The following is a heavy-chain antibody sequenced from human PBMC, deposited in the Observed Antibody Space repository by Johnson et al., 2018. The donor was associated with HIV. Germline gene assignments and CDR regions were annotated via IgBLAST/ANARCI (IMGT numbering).Heavy chain of an antibody. J-gene: IGHJ3*02. CDR3: AKSPRGDSSI. CDR2: IWYDGSNK. Sequence: QVQLVESGGGVVQPGRSLRLSCAASGFTFSSYAMHWVRQAPGKGLEWVAVIWYDGSNKYYADSVKGRFTISRDNSKNTLYLQWNSLRAEDTAVDYCAKSPRGDSSIWGQGTMVTVSS. V-gene: IGHV3-33*06. D-gene: IGHD6-13*01. CDR1: GFTFSSYA.